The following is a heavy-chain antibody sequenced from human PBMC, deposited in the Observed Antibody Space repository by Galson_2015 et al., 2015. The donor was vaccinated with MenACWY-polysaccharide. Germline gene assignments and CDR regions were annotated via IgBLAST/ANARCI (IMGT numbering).Heavy chain of an antibody. J-gene: IGHJ6*03. Sequence: SLRLSCAVSGPSFRSYAMHWVRQAPGKGLEWVAVVSYDGSSQKYAEAVKGRFTISRDNSKKTVYLQMNSLRPEDTAIYSCARDGCSSTNCHDYYNYYMDVWGRGTTVIVSS. CDR1: GPSFRSYA. V-gene: IGHV3-30*04. D-gene: IGHD2-2*01. CDR3: ARDGCSSTNCHDYYNYYMDV. CDR2: VSYDGSSQ.